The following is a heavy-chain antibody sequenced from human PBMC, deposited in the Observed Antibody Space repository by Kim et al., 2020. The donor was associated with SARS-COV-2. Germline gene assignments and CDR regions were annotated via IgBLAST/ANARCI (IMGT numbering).Heavy chain of an antibody. CDR1: GFTFSSYS. D-gene: IGHD2-15*01. J-gene: IGHJ4*02. V-gene: IGHV3-21*01. Sequence: GGSLRLSCAASGFTFSSYSMNWVRQAPGKGLEWVSSISSSSSYIYYADSVKGRFTISRDNAKNSLYLQMNSLRAEDTAVYYCARDRYCSGSSCYEGGVFDVRGQGALFTVSS. CDR2: ISSSSSYI. CDR3: ARDRYCSGSSCYEGGVFDV.